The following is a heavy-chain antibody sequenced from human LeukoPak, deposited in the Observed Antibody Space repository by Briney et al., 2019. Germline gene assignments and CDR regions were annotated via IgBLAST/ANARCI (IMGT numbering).Heavy chain of an antibody. J-gene: IGHJ4*01. CDR1: GGSFTDYY. V-gene: IGHV4-34*01. Sequence: SETLSLTSAVYGGSFTDYYWSWIRQPPGKGLEWIGEINHSGSTNYNPSLKSRVTILVDTSKNQFSLQLSSVTAADTAVYYCARGLTSPAPHWGHVTLVSVSS. CDR2: INHSGST. CDR3: ARGLTSPAPH.